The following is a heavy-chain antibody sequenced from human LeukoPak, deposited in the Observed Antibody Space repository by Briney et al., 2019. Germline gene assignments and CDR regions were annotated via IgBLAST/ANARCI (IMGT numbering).Heavy chain of an antibody. D-gene: IGHD6-6*01. CDR1: GFTFSSYE. V-gene: IGHV3-48*03. Sequence: PGGSLRLSCAASGFTFSSYEMNWVRQAPGKGLEWVSYISSSGTPIYYADSVKGRFTVSRDSARNSLYLQMNSLRAEDTAVYYCARRARIDYWGQGTLVTVSS. J-gene: IGHJ4*02. CDR3: ARRARIDY. CDR2: ISSSGTPI.